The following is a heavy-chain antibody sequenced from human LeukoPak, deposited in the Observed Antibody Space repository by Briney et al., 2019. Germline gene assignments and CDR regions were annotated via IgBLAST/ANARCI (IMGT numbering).Heavy chain of an antibody. V-gene: IGHV1-69*04. CDR1: GGTFSSYA. Sequence: ASVKVPCKASGGTFSSYAISWVRQAPGQGLEWMGRIIPILGVANYAQKFQGRVTITADKSTSTAYMELSSLRSEDTAVYYCASRYSYGLSGFDYWGQGTLVTVSS. D-gene: IGHD5-18*01. J-gene: IGHJ4*02. CDR3: ASRYSYGLSGFDY. CDR2: IIPILGVA.